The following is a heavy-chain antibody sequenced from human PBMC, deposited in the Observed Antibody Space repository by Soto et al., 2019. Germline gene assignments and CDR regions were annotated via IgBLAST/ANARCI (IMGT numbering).Heavy chain of an antibody. CDR3: AKDRSSSWFNSFDY. V-gene: IGHV3-30*18. Sequence: QVQLVESGGGVVQPGRSLRLSCAASGFTFSSYGMHWVRQAPGKGLEWVAVISYGGSNKYYADSVKGRFTISRDNSKNTLYLQMNTLRADDTAVYYCAKDRSSSWFNSFDYWGQGTLVTVSS. CDR1: GFTFSSYG. CDR2: ISYGGSNK. D-gene: IGHD6-13*01. J-gene: IGHJ4*02.